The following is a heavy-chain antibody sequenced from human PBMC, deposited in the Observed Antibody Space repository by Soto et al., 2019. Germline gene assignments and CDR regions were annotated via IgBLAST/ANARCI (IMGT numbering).Heavy chain of an antibody. D-gene: IGHD3-10*01. CDR2: IITDGSNT. CDR3: ARGGRGSSAYYYGMDV. CDR1: GFTFSSYW. Sequence: WGSLRLSCAASGFTFSSYWMHWFRQSPVTGLVWVSRIITDGSNTNYADSVKGRFTISRDNAKNTLYLQMNSVRAEDTAIYYCARGGRGSSAYYYGMDVWGQGTTVTVSS. V-gene: IGHV3-74*01. J-gene: IGHJ6*02.